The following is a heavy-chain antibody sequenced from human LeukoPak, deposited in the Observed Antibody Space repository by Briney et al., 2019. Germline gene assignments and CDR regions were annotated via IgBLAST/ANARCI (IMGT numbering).Heavy chain of an antibody. D-gene: IGHD3-10*01. Sequence: SETLSLTCTVSGGSISSSSYYWGWIRQPPGKGLAWIGSIYYSGSTYYNPSLKSRVTISVDTSKNQFSLKLSSVTAADTAVYYCARVPYYYASFDYWGQGTLVTVSS. CDR2: IYYSGST. J-gene: IGHJ4*02. CDR3: ARVPYYYASFDY. V-gene: IGHV4-39*01. CDR1: GGSISSSSYY.